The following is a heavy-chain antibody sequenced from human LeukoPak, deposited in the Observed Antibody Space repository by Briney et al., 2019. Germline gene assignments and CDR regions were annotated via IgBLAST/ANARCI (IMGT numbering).Heavy chain of an antibody. CDR2: ISGSGGST. CDR3: AKVGGGFNPTLYFDF. CDR1: RFTFSNDA. J-gene: IGHJ4*02. V-gene: IGHV3-23*01. Sequence: GGSLRLSCAASRFTFSNDAMSWVRRAPGKGLEWVSAISGSGGSTFYADSVKGRFTISRDNSKNTLYLQMNSLRANDTAVYYCAKVGGGFNPTLYFDFWGQGTLVTVSS. D-gene: IGHD3-16*01.